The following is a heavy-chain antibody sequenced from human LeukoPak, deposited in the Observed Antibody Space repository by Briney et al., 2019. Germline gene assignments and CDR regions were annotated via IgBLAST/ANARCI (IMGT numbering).Heavy chain of an antibody. Sequence: PGGSLRLSCAASGFTVSSNYMSWVRQAPGKGLEWVSVIYGGGSTYYADSVKGRFTISRDNSKNTLYLQMNSLRAEDTAVYYCARDRVYCSGGSCYPYYFDYWGQGTLVTVSS. J-gene: IGHJ4*02. CDR2: IYGGGST. D-gene: IGHD2-15*01. CDR1: GFTVSSNY. CDR3: ARDRVYCSGGSCYPYYFDY. V-gene: IGHV3-66*01.